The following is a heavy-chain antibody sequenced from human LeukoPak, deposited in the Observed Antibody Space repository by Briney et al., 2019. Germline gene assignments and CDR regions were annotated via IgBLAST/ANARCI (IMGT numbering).Heavy chain of an antibody. V-gene: IGHV3-20*04. CDR3: ARAQGDLLELAAHGFYYYYMDV. Sequence: GGSLRLSCAASGFTFADYGMSWVRQAPGKGLEWVSGINWNGGSTGYADSLKGRFTISRDNVKNSPYLQMNSLRAEDTALYYCARAQGDLLELAAHGFYYYYMDVWGKGTTVTVSS. J-gene: IGHJ6*03. D-gene: IGHD6-6*01. CDR2: INWNGGST. CDR1: GFTFADYG.